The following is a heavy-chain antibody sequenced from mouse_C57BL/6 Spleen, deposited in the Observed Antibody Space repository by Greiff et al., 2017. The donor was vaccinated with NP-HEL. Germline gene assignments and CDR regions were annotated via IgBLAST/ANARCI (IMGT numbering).Heavy chain of an antibody. CDR1: GYTFTSYW. CDR2: LYPGSGST. Sequence: VQLQQSGAELVKPGASVKMSCKASGYTFTSYWITWVKQRPGQGLEWIGDLYPGSGSTNYNEKFKSKATLTVDTSSSTADMQLSSLTSEDSAVYYCARGFHYAMDYWGQGTSVTVSS. CDR3: ARGFHYAMDY. J-gene: IGHJ4*01. V-gene: IGHV1-55*01.